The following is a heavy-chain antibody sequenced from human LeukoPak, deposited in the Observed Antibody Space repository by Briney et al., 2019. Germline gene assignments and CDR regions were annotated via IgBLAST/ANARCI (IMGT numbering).Heavy chain of an antibody. Sequence: GGSLRLSCAASGFTFSSYAMHWVRQAPGKGLEYVSAISSNGGSTYYADSVKGRFTISRDNSKNTLYLQMNSLRAEDTAVYYCAKQGDQWLVFWAFDIWGQGTMVTVSS. CDR3: AKQGDQWLVFWAFDI. D-gene: IGHD6-19*01. J-gene: IGHJ3*02. CDR2: ISSNGGST. V-gene: IGHV3-64*04. CDR1: GFTFSSYA.